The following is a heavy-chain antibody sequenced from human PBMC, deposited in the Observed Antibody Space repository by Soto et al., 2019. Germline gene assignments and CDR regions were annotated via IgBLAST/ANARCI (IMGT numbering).Heavy chain of an antibody. CDR2: INPSGTT. CDR3: ALAPAAHILH. J-gene: IGHJ1*01. Sequence: TLSLTCNVSGGSVSSSSYYWGWIRQAPGKGLEWIGEINPSGTTDYNPSLKSRVTISVDTSKNQFSLKLSSVTAADTAVYHCALAPAAHILHWGQGTLVTVSS. V-gene: IGHV4-39*07. CDR1: GGSVSSSSYY. D-gene: IGHD2-2*01.